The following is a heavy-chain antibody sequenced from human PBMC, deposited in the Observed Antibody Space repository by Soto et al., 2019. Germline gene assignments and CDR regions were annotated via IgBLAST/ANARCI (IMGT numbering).Heavy chain of an antibody. CDR2: ITSNGGTT. V-gene: IGHV3-64D*08. CDR1: EFTFSAYA. J-gene: IGHJ4*02. D-gene: IGHD3-10*01. CDR3: VKVYGSGSYYRTYFDY. Sequence: GGSLRLSCSTSEFTFSAYAMHWVRQVPGKGLDYVSGITSNGGTTYYADSVRGRFTISRDNSKNTLYLQMSSLRAEDTAVYYCVKVYGSGSYYRTYFDYWGQGALVTVSS.